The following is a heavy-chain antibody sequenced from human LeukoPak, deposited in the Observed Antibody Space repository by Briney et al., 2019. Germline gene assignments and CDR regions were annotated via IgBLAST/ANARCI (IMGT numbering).Heavy chain of an antibody. CDR2: MNPNSGNT. CDR1: GYTFTSYD. V-gene: IGHV1-8*01. D-gene: IGHD2-2*01. J-gene: IGHJ3*02. CDR3: ARVGLGYCSSTSCSSLAFDI. Sequence: ASVKVSCKASGYTFTSYDINWVRQATGQGLEWMGWMNPNSGNTGYAQKFQGRVTMTRNTSISTAYMELSSLRSEDTAVYYCARVGLGYCSSTSCSSLAFDIWGQGTMVTVSS.